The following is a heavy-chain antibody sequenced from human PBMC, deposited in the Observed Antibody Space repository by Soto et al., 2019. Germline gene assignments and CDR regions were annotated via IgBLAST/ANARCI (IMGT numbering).Heavy chain of an antibody. J-gene: IGHJ4*02. V-gene: IGHV3-30-3*01. CDR3: ARGHSSGYYFDY. CDR1: VFTFSSYA. D-gene: IGHD3-22*01. CDR2: ISYDGSNK. Sequence: PGGSLRLSCAASVFTFSSYAMHWVRQAPGKGLEWVAVISYDGSNKYYADSVKGRFTISRDNSKNTLYLQMNSLRAEDTAVYYCARGHSSGYYFDYWGQGTLVTVSS.